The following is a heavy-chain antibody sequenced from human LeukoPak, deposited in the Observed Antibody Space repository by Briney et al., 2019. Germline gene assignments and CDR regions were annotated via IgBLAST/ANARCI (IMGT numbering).Heavy chain of an antibody. J-gene: IGHJ4*02. D-gene: IGHD2-15*01. CDR2: INHSGST. Sequence: SESVSLMWPVYAGSVSGYCASWVRQQPGRGLVWIGEINHSGSTNYNPPLKGRVTISVDTTRNQSSLKLDSVTAADTAMNNWERGRIRYYSGGSCYQRPCFDYWGQGTLVTVSS. CDR1: AGSVSGYC. V-gene: IGHV4-34*01. CDR3: ERGRIRYYSGGSCYQRPCFDY.